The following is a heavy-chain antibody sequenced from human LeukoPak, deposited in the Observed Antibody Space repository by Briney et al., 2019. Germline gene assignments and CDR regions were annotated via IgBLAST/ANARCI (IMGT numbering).Heavy chain of an antibody. V-gene: IGHV4-39*07. CDR3: ATLKGPRGWFDP. CDR2: INHSGST. CDR1: GGSISSGGYY. J-gene: IGHJ5*02. Sequence: SETLSLTCTVSGGSISSGGYYWSWIRQPPGKGLEWIGEINHSGSTNYNPSLKSRVTISVDTSKNQFSLKLSSVTAADTAVYYCATLKGPRGWFDPWGQGTLVTVSS. D-gene: IGHD3-10*01.